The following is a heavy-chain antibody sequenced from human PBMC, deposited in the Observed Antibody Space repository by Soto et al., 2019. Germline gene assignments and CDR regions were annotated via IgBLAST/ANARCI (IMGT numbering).Heavy chain of an antibody. Sequence: EVQLLESGGGLVQPGGSLRLSCAASGFTFSSYAMSWVRQAPGKGLEWVSTISASGVSTYYADSVKGRFTISRDNSKNTRYLQMNSLRAEDTAVYYCAKDGLGAYSYGSYYFDYWGQGTLVTVSS. CDR3: AKDGLGAYSYGSYYFDY. CDR1: GFTFSSYA. V-gene: IGHV3-23*01. J-gene: IGHJ4*02. CDR2: ISASGVST. D-gene: IGHD5-18*01.